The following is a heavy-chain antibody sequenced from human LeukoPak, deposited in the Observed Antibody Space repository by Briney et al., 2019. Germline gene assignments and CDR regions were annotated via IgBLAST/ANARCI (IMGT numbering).Heavy chain of an antibody. CDR1: GFTFSSYW. V-gene: IGHV3-74*01. Sequence: GGSLRLSCAASGFTFSSYWMHWVRQAPGKGLVWVSRINIDGSSTSYADSVKGRFTISRDNAKNSLYLQMNSLRAEDTAVYYCASSYYDSSGYSDYWGQGTLATVSS. D-gene: IGHD3-22*01. CDR2: INIDGSST. J-gene: IGHJ4*02. CDR3: ASSYYDSSGYSDY.